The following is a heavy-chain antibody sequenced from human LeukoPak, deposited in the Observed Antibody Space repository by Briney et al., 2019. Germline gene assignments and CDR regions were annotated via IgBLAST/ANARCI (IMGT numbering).Heavy chain of an antibody. Sequence: SETLSLTCAVYGGSFSGYYWSWIRQPPGKGLEWIGEVNHSGSTNYNPSLKSRVTISVDTSKNQFSLKLSSVTAADTAVYYCARVGRYYDSSGYPFDYWGQGTLVTVSS. CDR3: ARVGRYYDSSGYPFDY. D-gene: IGHD3-22*01. J-gene: IGHJ4*02. V-gene: IGHV4-34*01. CDR2: VNHSGST. CDR1: GGSFSGYY.